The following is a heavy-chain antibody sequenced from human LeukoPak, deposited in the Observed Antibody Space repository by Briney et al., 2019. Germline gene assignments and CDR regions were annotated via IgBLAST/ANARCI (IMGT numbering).Heavy chain of an antibody. CDR1: GGSISSHY. V-gene: IGHV4-59*11. CDR3: ARFGGDGYNFYFDY. J-gene: IGHJ4*02. Sequence: SETLSLTCTVSGGSISSHYWSWIRQPPGKGLEWIGYIYYSGSTNYNPSLKSRVTISVDTSKNQFSLKLSSVTAADTAVYYCARFGGDGYNFYFDYWGQGTLVTVSS. D-gene: IGHD5-24*01. CDR2: IYYSGST.